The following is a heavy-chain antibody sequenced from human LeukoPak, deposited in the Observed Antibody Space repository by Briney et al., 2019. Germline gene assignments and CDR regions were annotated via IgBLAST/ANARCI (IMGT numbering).Heavy chain of an antibody. CDR2: NNHSGST. CDR1: GGSFSGYY. D-gene: IGHD4-11*01. J-gene: IGHJ4*02. CDR3: ARATTVKAGVDY. V-gene: IGHV4-34*01. Sequence: PSETLSLTCAVYGGSFSGYYWSWIRQPPGKGLEWIGENNHSGSTNYNPSLKSRVTISVDTSKNQFSLKLSSVTAADTAVYYCARATTVKAGVDYWGQGTLVTVSS.